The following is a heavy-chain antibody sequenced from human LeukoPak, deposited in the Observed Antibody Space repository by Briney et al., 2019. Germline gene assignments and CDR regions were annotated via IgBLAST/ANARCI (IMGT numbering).Heavy chain of an antibody. Sequence: GGSLRLSCATSGFTFNNYWMHWVRQAPGKGLEWVSVIYGGGSTYYADSVKGRFTISRDTPKNTLYLQMNGLRVEDTAVYYCASWPVGWYGEDSWGQGTLVTVSS. CDR3: ASWPVGWYGEDS. V-gene: IGHV3-53*01. D-gene: IGHD6-19*01. CDR1: GFTFNNYW. CDR2: IYGGGST. J-gene: IGHJ4*02.